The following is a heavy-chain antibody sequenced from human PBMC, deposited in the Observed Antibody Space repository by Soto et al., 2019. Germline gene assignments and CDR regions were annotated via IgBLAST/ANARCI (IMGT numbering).Heavy chain of an antibody. CDR1: GGSFSDYI. V-gene: IGHV4-34*01. J-gene: IGHJ5*02. CDR3: VRDTYSSGWGSNWFDP. CDR2: INHSGSA. Sequence: PSETLSLTCDVYGGSFSDYIWTWIRQTPGKGLQWIGQINHSGSANYNPSLKSRVTISVHTSSNQFSLKLSSVTAADTAVYYCVRDTYSSGWGSNWFDPWSQGTLVTVSS. D-gene: IGHD6-19*01.